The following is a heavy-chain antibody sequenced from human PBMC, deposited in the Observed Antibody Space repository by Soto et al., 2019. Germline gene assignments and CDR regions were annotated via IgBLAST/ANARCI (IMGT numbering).Heavy chain of an antibody. CDR1: GFTFSSYA. CDR3: ARDRVKTVVVVAATRVYYYGMDV. Sequence: GGSLRLSCAASGFTFSSYAMHWVRQAPGKGLEWVAVISYDGSNKYYADSVKGRFTISRDNSKNTLYLQMNSLRAEDTAVYYCARDRVKTVVVVAATRVYYYGMDVWGQGTTVTVSS. CDR2: ISYDGSNK. D-gene: IGHD2-15*01. J-gene: IGHJ6*02. V-gene: IGHV3-30-3*01.